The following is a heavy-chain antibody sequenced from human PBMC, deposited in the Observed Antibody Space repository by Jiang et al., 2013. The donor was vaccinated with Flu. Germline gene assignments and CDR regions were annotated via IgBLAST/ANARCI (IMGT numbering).Heavy chain of an antibody. D-gene: IGHD6-6*01. J-gene: IGHJ4*02. CDR2: ISYDGSNK. CDR3: ARDSWSIAAGYFDY. V-gene: IGHV3-30*04. Sequence: PGKGLEWVAVISYDGSNKYYADSVKGRFTISRDNSKNTLYLQMNSLRAEDTAVYYCARDSWSIAAGYFDYWGQGTLVTVSS.